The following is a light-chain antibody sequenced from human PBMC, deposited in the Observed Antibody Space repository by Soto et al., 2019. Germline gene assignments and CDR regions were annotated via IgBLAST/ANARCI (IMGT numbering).Light chain of an antibody. Sequence: QSVLTPPASVSGSPGQSITISCTGTNSDIGGHNYVSWYQHHPGKAPKLMIYEVSNRPSGVSNRFSGSKSGNTASLTISGLQAEDEADYHCSSFSSTSTLYVFGTGTKLTVL. CDR2: EVS. CDR3: SSFSSTSTLYV. V-gene: IGLV2-14*01. CDR1: NSDIGGHNY. J-gene: IGLJ1*01.